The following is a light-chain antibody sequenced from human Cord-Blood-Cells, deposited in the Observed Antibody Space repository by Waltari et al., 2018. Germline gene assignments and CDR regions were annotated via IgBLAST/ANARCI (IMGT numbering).Light chain of an antibody. Sequence: EIVLTQSPATLSLSPGERATLSCRASQSVSSYLAWYQQKPGQGPRLLIYDASNRATGIPAMFSGSGSGTDFTLTISSLEPEDFAVYYCQQRSNWPLTFGPGTKVDIK. CDR2: DAS. J-gene: IGKJ3*01. CDR1: QSVSSY. V-gene: IGKV3-11*01. CDR3: QQRSNWPLT.